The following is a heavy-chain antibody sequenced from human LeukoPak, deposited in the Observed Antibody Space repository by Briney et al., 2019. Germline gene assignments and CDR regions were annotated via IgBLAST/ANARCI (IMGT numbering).Heavy chain of an antibody. D-gene: IGHD3-9*01. CDR1: GYSISSGYY. Sequence: SETLSLTCTVSGYSISSGYYWGWIRQPPGKGLEWIGSIYHSGSTYYNPSLKSRVTISVDTSKNQFSLKLSSVTAADTAVYYCARRAPTYYDILTGYYPPSGAFDIWGQGTMVTVSS. V-gene: IGHV4-38-2*02. J-gene: IGHJ3*02. CDR2: IYHSGST. CDR3: ARRAPTYYDILTGYYPPSGAFDI.